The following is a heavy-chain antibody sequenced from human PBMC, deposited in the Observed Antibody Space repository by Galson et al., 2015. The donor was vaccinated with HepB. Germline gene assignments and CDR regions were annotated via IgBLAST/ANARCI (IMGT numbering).Heavy chain of an antibody. CDR3: AKDQVPIRYDSSGRGYGMDV. D-gene: IGHD6-19*01. Sequence: SLRLSCAASGFTFSSYAMSWVRQAPGKGLEWVSAISGSGGSTYYADSVKGRFTISRDNSKNTLYLQMNSLRAEDTAVYYCAKDQVPIRYDSSGRGYGMDVWGQGTTVTVSS. CDR1: GFTFSSYA. J-gene: IGHJ6*02. CDR2: ISGSGGST. V-gene: IGHV3-23*01.